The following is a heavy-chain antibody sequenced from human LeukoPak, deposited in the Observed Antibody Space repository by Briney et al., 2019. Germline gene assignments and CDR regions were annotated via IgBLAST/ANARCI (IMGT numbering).Heavy chain of an antibody. D-gene: IGHD3-22*01. V-gene: IGHV1-24*01. CDR1: GYTLTELS. CDR3: ATGGNYYDSSGYCGIDY. Sequence: ASVKVSCKVSGYTLTELSMHWVRQAPGKGLEWMGGFDPEDGETIYAQKFQGRVTMTEDTSTDTAYMELSSLRSEDTAVYYCATGGNYYDSSGYCGIDYWGQGTLVTVSS. CDR2: FDPEDGET. J-gene: IGHJ4*02.